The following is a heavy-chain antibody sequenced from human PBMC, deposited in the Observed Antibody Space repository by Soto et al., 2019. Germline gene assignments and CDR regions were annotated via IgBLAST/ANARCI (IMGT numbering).Heavy chain of an antibody. V-gene: IGHV4-34*01. Sequence: SETLSLTCAVYGGPFRAYYSSWIRQPPWKGLDCIGEIYHSGSTNYNPSLKSRVTISVDTSKNQFSLKLSSVTAADTAVYYCARGPTTYYYGSGSYYRNYYYYGMDVWGQGTTVT. CDR2: IYHSGST. D-gene: IGHD3-10*01. J-gene: IGHJ6*02. CDR1: GGPFRAYY. CDR3: ARGPTTYYYGSGSYYRNYYYYGMDV.